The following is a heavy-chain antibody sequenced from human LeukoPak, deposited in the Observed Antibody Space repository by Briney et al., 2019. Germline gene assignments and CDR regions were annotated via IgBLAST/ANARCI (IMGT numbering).Heavy chain of an antibody. V-gene: IGHV1-46*01. Sequence: VASVKVSCKASGGTFSSYAISWVRQAPGQGLEWMGIINPSGGSTSYAQKFQGRVTMTRDTSTSTVYMELSSLRSEDTAVYYCARGGYSYGYHYFDYWGQGTLVTVSS. J-gene: IGHJ4*02. D-gene: IGHD5-18*01. CDR1: GGTFSSYA. CDR3: ARGGYSYGYHYFDY. CDR2: INPSGGST.